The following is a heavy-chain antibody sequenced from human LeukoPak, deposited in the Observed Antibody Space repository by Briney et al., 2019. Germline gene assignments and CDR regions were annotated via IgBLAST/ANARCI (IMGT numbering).Heavy chain of an antibody. D-gene: IGHD4-11*01. CDR2: IYYSGST. Sequence: SETLSFTCTVSGGSISSYYWSWIRQPPGKGLEWIGYIYYSGSTNYNPSLKSRVTISVDTSKNQFSLKLSSVTAADTAVYYCAGTTVTLDYWGQGTLVTVSS. V-gene: IGHV4-59*01. J-gene: IGHJ4*02. CDR1: GGSISSYY. CDR3: AGTTVTLDY.